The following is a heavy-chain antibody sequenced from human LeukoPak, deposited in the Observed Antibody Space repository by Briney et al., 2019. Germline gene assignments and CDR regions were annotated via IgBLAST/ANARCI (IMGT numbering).Heavy chain of an antibody. CDR2: INPNNGFT. V-gene: IGHV1-2*02. CDR3: ARAWGFLYYFDY. J-gene: IGHJ4*02. CDR1: GYTFTGYS. D-gene: IGHD3-16*01. Sequence: ASVKVSCTASGYTFTGYSLHWVRQAPGQGLEWMGWINPNNGFTNYTQKSKGRLTMTRDTSISTAYMELNRLTSDDTAVFYCARAWGFLYYFDYWGQGTVVTVSS.